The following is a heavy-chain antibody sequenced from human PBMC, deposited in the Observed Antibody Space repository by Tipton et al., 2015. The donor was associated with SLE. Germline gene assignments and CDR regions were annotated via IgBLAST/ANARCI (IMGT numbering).Heavy chain of an antibody. CDR3: ARDNPNYGMDV. D-gene: IGHD1-14*01. V-gene: IGHV4-59*11. J-gene: IGHJ6*02. CDR1: GGSISSQY. CDR2: ILYSGST. Sequence: TLSLTCSVSGGSISSQYWSWIRQPPGKGLEWIGDILYSGSTKYKPSLKSRVTISRDTSKNQFSLILSSVTAADTAVYYCARDNPNYGMDVWGQGTTVTVSS.